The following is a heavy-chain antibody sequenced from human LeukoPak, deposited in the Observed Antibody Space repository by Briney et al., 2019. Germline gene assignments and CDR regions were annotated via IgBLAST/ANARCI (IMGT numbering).Heavy chain of an antibody. J-gene: IGHJ4*02. CDR2: IIPILGIA. Sequence: SVNVSCKASGGTFSIYAITWVRQAPGQGLEWMGRIIPILGIATYAQNFQGRVTITPDKSTSTAYMELSSLRSEDTAVYYCARDLVVSCSSTSCSVAPSDFWGQGTLVTVSP. CDR3: ARDLVVSCSSTSCSVAPSDF. CDR1: GGTFSIYA. D-gene: IGHD2-2*01. V-gene: IGHV1-69*04.